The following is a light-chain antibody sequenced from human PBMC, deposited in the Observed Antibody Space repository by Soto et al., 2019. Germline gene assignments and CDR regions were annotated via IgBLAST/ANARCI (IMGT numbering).Light chain of an antibody. J-gene: IGKJ5*01. CDR3: QQGFTSTAS. CDR2: AAS. V-gene: IGKV1-39*01. Sequence: DIQLTQSPSSLSASVGDRVTITCRASQSISKFLNWYQHAPGKAPRLLIYAASNLHSGVPLRFTGSGSGTDSTLTIDSLQPEDFTTYYCQQGFTSTASFGQGTRLDIK. CDR1: QSISKF.